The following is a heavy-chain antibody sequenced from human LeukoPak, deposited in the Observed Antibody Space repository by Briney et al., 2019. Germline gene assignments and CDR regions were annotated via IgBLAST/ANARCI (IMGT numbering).Heavy chain of an antibody. D-gene: IGHD5-18*01. CDR3: ARTSRYSYGSWYFQH. CDR2: IIPIFGTA. V-gene: IGHV1-69*13. CDR1: GGTFSSYA. J-gene: IGHJ1*01. Sequence: RRASVKVSCKASGGTFSSYAISWVRQTPGQGLEWMGGIIPIFGTANYAQKFQGRVTITADESTSTAYMELSSLRSEDTAVYYCARTSRYSYGSWYFQHWGQGTLVTVSS.